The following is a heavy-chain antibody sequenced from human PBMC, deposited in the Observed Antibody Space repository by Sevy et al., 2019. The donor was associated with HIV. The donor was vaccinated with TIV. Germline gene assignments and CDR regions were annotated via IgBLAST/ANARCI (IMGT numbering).Heavy chain of an antibody. Sequence: SETLSLTCTVSGGSISSGGYYWSWIRQHPGKGLEWIGYIYYSGSTYYNPSLKSRVAISVDTSKNQFSLKLSSVTAADTAVYYCARAVRNPHEGTFDYWGQGTLVTVSS. CDR2: IYYSGST. J-gene: IGHJ4*02. V-gene: IGHV4-31*03. D-gene: IGHD1-1*01. CDR1: GGSISSGGYY. CDR3: ARAVRNPHEGTFDY.